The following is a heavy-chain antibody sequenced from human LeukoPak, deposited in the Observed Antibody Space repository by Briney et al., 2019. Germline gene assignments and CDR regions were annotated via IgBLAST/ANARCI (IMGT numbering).Heavy chain of an antibody. CDR2: INHSGST. CDR1: GVSFSGYY. V-gene: IGHV4-34*01. D-gene: IGHD3-10*01. J-gene: IGHJ6*04. CDR3: ARPGMVRGVNRYYYYYGMDV. Sequence: SETLSLTCAVYGVSFSGYYWSWIRQPPGKGLEWVGEINHSGSTNYNAAPKSRRTILVDTSKNEFSPKLSSVTNAATAVYYCARPGMVRGVNRYYYYYGMDVWGKGTTVTVSS.